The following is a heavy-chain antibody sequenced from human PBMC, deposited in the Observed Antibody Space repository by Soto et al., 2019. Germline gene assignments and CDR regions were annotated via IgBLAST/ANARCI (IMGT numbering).Heavy chain of an antibody. CDR3: GRGTGVLGYYGSGSHFTR. D-gene: IGHD3-10*01. CDR2: IYYSGST. V-gene: IGHV4-59*01. J-gene: IGHJ4*02. CDR1: GGSISSYY. Sequence: SETLSLTCTVSGGSISSYYWSWIRQPPGKGLEWIGYIYYSGSTNYNPSLNSRVTISVDTSKNQFSLKLSSVTAADTAVYYCGRGTGVLGYYGSGSHFTRWGQGTLVTVSS.